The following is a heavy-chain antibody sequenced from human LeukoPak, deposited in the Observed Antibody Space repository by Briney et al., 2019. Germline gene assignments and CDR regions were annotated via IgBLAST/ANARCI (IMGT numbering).Heavy chain of an antibody. Sequence: GGSLRLSCAASGFTVSSNYMGWVRQAPGKGLEWVSVIYSGGSTYYADSVKGRFTISRDNFKNTLYIQMNSLRAEDTAVYYCARGPGSAVYYYYMDVWGKGTTVTVSS. CDR3: ARGPGSAVYYYYMDV. CDR1: GFTVSSNY. CDR2: IYSGGST. V-gene: IGHV3-53*01. J-gene: IGHJ6*03.